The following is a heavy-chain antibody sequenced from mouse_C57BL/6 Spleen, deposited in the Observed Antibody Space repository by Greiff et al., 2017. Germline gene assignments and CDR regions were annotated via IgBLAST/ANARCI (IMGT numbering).Heavy chain of an antibody. D-gene: IGHD1-1*01. J-gene: IGHJ3*01. Sequence: VMLVESGPELVKPGASVKISCKASGYAFSSSWMNWVKQRPGKGLEWIGRIYPGDGDTNYNGKFKGKATLTADKSSSTAYMQLSSLTSEDSAVYFCAISSPWFAYWGQGTLVTVSA. CDR2: IYPGDGDT. V-gene: IGHV1-82*01. CDR3: AISSPWFAY. CDR1: GYAFSSSW.